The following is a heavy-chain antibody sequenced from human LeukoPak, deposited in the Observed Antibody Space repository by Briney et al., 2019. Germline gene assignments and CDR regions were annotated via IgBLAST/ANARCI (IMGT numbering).Heavy chain of an antibody. CDR2: FDPEDGET. D-gene: IGHD6-19*01. CDR1: GYTLTELS. Sequence: ASMKVSCKVSGYTLTELSMHWVRQAPGKGLEWMGGFDPEDGETIYAQKFQGRVTMTEDTSTDTAYMELSSLRSEDTAVYYCATSSSGWSKKNYYFDYWGQGTLVTVSS. V-gene: IGHV1-24*01. J-gene: IGHJ4*02. CDR3: ATSSSGWSKKNYYFDY.